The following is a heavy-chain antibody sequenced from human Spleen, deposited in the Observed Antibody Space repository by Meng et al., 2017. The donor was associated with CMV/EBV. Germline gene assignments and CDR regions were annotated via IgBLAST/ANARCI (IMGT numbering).Heavy chain of an antibody. CDR2: INQDGSEK. CDR1: GFIFSRYW. V-gene: IGHV3-7*01. J-gene: IGHJ6*02. D-gene: IGHD2-2*01. Sequence: GGSLRLSCAASGFIFSRYWINWVRQAPGKGLEWVANINQDGSEKYSVDSVKGRFTISRDNAKNSLYLQMNSLRAEDTAVYYCARDCSSTSCYHSGGMDVWGQGTTVTVSS. CDR3: ARDCSSTSCYHSGGMDV.